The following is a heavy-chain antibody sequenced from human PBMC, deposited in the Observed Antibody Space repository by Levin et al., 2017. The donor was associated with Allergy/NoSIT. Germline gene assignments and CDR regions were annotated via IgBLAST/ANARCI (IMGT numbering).Heavy chain of an antibody. CDR1: GGSIPINGYF. J-gene: IGHJ3*01. D-gene: IGHD6-19*01. CDR2: IYYDGTT. Sequence: SETLSLTCTVSGGSIPINGYFWGWVRQPPGKGLEWIGSIYYDGTTHYNPSLKSRVTMSVDTSKSQFSLRLTSVTAADTAVYYCARRWTQWNHGFDLWGPGTMVTVSS. CDR3: ARRWTQWNHGFDL. V-gene: IGHV4-39*01.